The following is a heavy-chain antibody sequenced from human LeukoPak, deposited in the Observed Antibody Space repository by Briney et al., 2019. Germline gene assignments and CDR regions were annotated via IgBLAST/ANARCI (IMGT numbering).Heavy chain of an antibody. CDR3: ARDSGTTGEVKFDP. CDR1: GDSISRYY. V-gene: IGHV4-4*07. J-gene: IGHJ5*02. Sequence: SETLSLTCAVSGDSISRYYWSWIRQPAGKGLEWIGRIYNGGIITYNPSLKNRVTMSIDTSNSQFSLRLRFVTAADTAVYYCARDSGTTGEVKFDPWGQGTLVTVSS. CDR2: IYNGGII. D-gene: IGHD3-10*01.